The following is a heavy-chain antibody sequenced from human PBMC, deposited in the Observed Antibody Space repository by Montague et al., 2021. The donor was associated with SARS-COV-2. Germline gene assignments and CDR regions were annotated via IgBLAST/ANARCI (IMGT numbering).Heavy chain of an antibody. CDR2: VSSIGGST. CDR1: GFTFSTYA. D-gene: IGHD6-19*01. V-gene: IGHV3-23*01. Sequence: SLRLSCAASGFTFSTYAMSWVRQAPGKGLDWVSTVSSIGGSTFYADSVKGRFTVSRDNSKNTLYLQMNSLIAEDTAVYYCAKDLEQWLVGRYYFDYWGQGTLVTVSS. CDR3: AKDLEQWLVGRYYFDY. J-gene: IGHJ4*02.